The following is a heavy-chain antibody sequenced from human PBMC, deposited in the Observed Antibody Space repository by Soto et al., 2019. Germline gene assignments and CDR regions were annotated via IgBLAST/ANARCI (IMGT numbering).Heavy chain of an antibody. Sequence: EVQLLESGGGLVQPGGSLRLSCAASGLTFSSYAMSWVRQAPGTGLEWGSGISGSGGSTYYADAVKGRFTIARDNSKNSLYLQMSSLRAEDTAVYYCAHEGEWEFRGYYCVYWRQGPLVTFSS. CDR1: GLTFSSYA. CDR2: ISGSGGST. J-gene: IGHJ4*02. V-gene: IGHV3-23*01. CDR3: AHEGEWEFRGYYCVY. D-gene: IGHD1-26*01.